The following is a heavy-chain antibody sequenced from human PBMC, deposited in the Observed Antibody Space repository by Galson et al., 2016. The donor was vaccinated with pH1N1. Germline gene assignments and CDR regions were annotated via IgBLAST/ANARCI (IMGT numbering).Heavy chain of an antibody. V-gene: IGHV1-18*01. CDR2: SRPYTGNT. D-gene: IGHD1-26*01. Sequence: SVKVSCKASGYTFSSYGISWVRQAPGQGLEWMGWSRPYTGNTNHVQKLQGRVTMTTDTSTSTAYMELRSLRSDDTAVYYCARVVEWELGHWFDPWGQGTLVTVSS. J-gene: IGHJ5*02. CDR1: GYTFSSYG. CDR3: ARVVEWELGHWFDP.